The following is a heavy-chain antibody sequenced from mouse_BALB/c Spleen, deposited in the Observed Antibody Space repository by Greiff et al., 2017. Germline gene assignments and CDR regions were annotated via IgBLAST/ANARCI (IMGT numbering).Heavy chain of an antibody. J-gene: IGHJ4*01. Sequence: GGGLVQPIGSLKLSCAASGFTFNTYAMNWVRQAPGKGLEWVAGIRSKSNNYATYYADSVKDRFTISRDDSQSMHYLQMNNLKTEDTAMYYWVGRWDERDYYDMDNWGKETGVNV. CDR3: VGRWDERDYYDMDN. CDR2: IRSKSNNYAT. D-gene: IGHD4-1*01. CDR1: GFTFNTYA. V-gene: IGHV10-1*02.